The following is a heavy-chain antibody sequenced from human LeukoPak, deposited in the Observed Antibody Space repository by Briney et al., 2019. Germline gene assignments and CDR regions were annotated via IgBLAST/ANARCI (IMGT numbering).Heavy chain of an antibody. CDR1: GFNFRSYS. V-gene: IGHV3-48*02. CDR2: IISSSSAI. D-gene: IGHD5-18*01. CDR3: ARSRGYSYAGLGEVLDY. J-gene: IGHJ4*02. Sequence: PGGSLRLSCAASGFNFRSYSMNWVRQAPGKGLEWVSYIISSSSAIYYADSVKGRFTISRDNANNSLYLQMNSLRDEDTAVYYCARSRGYSYAGLGEVLDYGGQGTLATVSS.